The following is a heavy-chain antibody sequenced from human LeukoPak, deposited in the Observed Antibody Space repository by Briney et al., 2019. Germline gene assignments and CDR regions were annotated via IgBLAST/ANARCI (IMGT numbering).Heavy chain of an antibody. D-gene: IGHD3-9*01. CDR3: ATDHTTYYDILTGKMVSPRAFDI. J-gene: IGHJ3*02. Sequence: ASVKVSCKASGYTFTSYYMHWVRQAPGQGLEWMGIINPSGGSTSYAQKFQGRVTMTEDTSTDTAYMELSSLRSEDTAVYYCATDHTTYYDILTGKMVSPRAFDIWGQGTMVTVSS. V-gene: IGHV1-46*01. CDR1: GYTFTSYY. CDR2: INPSGGST.